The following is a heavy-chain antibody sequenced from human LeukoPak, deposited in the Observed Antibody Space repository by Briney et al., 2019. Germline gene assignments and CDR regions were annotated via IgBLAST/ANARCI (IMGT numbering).Heavy chain of an antibody. J-gene: IGHJ3*02. CDR3: ATDPGYGYSGAFDI. CDR2: ISSSSNTI. Sequence: GGSPRLSCAASGFTFSSYSMNWVRQAPGKGLEWVSYISSSSNTIYYADSVKGRFTISRDNAKNSLYLQMNSLRAEDAAVYYCATDPGYGYSGAFDIWGQGTMVSVSP. V-gene: IGHV3-48*01. CDR1: GFTFSSYS. D-gene: IGHD5-18*01.